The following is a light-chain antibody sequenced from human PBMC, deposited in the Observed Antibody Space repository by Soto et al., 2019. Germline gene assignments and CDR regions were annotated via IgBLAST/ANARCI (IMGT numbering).Light chain of an antibody. CDR2: AAS. V-gene: IGKV3-20*01. J-gene: IGKJ4*01. CDR3: HQYGSSPPT. Sequence: EIVLSQSPGTLSLSPGETASLSCRASQNVRGSYLAWYQQKPGQAPRLLISAASRSATGVPDRFSGSWSGTDFTLTINRLEPEDFAVYCCHQYGSSPPTFGGGTKVEIK. CDR1: QNVRGSY.